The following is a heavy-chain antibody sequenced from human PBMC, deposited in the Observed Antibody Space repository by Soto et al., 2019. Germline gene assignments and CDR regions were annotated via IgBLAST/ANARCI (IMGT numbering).Heavy chain of an antibody. V-gene: IGHV4-59*12. Sequence: PSETLSLTCTVSGGSISSYYWSWIRQPPGKGLEWIGYIYYSGSTNYNPSLKSRVTISVDTSKNQFSLKLNSMTAADTAVYYCAREYYYGSGPWYWGQGTLVTVSS. D-gene: IGHD3-10*01. CDR1: GGSISSYY. J-gene: IGHJ4*02. CDR2: IYYSGST. CDR3: AREYYYGSGPWY.